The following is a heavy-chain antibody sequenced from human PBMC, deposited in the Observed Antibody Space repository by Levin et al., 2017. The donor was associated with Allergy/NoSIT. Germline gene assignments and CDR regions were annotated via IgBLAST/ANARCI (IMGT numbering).Heavy chain of an antibody. J-gene: IGHJ4*02. CDR3: ARDFVPLYSSSWRVHRHDY. V-gene: IGHV1-18*01. D-gene: IGHD6-13*01. CDR1: GYTFTSYG. Sequence: GESLKISCKASGYTFTSYGISWVRQAPGQGLEWMGWISAYNGNTNYAQKLQGRVTMTTDTSTSTAYMELRSLRSDDTAVYYCARDFVPLYSSSWRVHRHDYWGQGTLVTVSS. CDR2: ISAYNGNT.